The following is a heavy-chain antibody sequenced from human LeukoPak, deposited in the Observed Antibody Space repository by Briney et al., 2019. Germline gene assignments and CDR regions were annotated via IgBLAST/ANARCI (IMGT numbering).Heavy chain of an antibody. CDR3: ARDSSGWYHWFDP. D-gene: IGHD6-19*01. CDR2: IRYDGSDH. J-gene: IGHJ5*02. Sequence: GGSLRPSCAASGFTFSSYGMHWVRQAPGKGLEWVAYIRYDGSDHFYADSVKGRFTISRDNARNSLYLQMNSLRAEDTAVYYCARDSSGWYHWFDPWGQGTLVTVSS. CDR1: GFTFSSYG. V-gene: IGHV3-30*02.